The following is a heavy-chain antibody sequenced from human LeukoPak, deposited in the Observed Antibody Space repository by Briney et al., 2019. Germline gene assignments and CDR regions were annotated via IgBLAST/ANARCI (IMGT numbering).Heavy chain of an antibody. V-gene: IGHV4-30-2*01. J-gene: IGHJ4*02. D-gene: IGHD4-17*01. CDR1: GGSISSGGYS. Sequence: SQTLSLTCAVSGGSISSGGYSWGWIRQPPGKGLEWIGYIYHSGSTYYNPSLKSRVTISVDRSKNRFSLKLSSVTAADTAVYYCAREGTDYGDYYFDYWGQGTLVTVSS. CDR3: AREGTDYGDYYFDY. CDR2: IYHSGST.